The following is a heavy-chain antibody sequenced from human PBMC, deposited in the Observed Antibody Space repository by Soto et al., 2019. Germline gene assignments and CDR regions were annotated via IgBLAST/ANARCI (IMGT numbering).Heavy chain of an antibody. V-gene: IGHV1-46*01. CDR2: INPSGGST. CDR3: ARGRHSSGWYYRFDY. J-gene: IGHJ4*02. Sequence: ASVKVSCKASGYTFTSYYMHWVRQAPGQGLEWTGIINPSGGSTSYAQKFQGRVTMTRDTSTSTVYMELSSLRSEDTAVYYCARGRHSSGWYYRFDYWGQGTLVTVSS. D-gene: IGHD6-19*01. CDR1: GYTFTSYY.